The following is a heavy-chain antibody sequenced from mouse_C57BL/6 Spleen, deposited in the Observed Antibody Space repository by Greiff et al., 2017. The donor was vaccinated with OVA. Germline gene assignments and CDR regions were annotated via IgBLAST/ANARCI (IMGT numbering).Heavy chain of an antibody. CDR3: TRPHDY. CDR1: GYTFTDYA. J-gene: IGHJ2*01. Sequence: VQLQQSGAELVRPGASVTLSCKASGYTFTDYAMPWVKQTPVHGLEWIGAIDPDTGGTAYNQKFQGKAILTADKSSSTAYIELRRLTTEYSAVYYCTRPHDYWGQGTTLTVSS. V-gene: IGHV1-15*01. CDR2: IDPDTGGT.